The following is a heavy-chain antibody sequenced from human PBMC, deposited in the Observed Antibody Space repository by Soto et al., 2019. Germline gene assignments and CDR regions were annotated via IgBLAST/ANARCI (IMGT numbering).Heavy chain of an antibody. CDR1: GYTLTELS. CDR2: FDPEDGET. D-gene: IGHD3-16*01. J-gene: IGHJ4*02. Sequence: ASVKVSCKVSGYTLTELSMHWVRQAPGKGLEWMGGFDPEDGETIYAQKFQGRVTMTEDTSTDTAYMKLSSLRSEDTAVYYCATSYVGSYYFDYWGQGTLVTSPQ. V-gene: IGHV1-24*01. CDR3: ATSYVGSYYFDY.